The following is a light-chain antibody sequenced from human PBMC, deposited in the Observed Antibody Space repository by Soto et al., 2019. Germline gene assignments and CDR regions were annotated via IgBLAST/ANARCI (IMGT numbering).Light chain of an antibody. CDR1: SSDVGGYNY. J-gene: IGLJ1*01. Sequence: QSVLTQPASVSGSPGQSITISCTGTSSDVGGYNYVSWSQQHPGKAPKLLISEVSNRPSGVSNRFSGSKSGNTASLTISGLQADDEADYYCTSYTSSSTLDVFGTGTKVTVL. V-gene: IGLV2-14*03. CDR2: EVS. CDR3: TSYTSSSTLDV.